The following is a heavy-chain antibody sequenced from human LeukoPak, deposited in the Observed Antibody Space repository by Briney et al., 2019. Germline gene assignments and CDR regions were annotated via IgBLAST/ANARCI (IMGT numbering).Heavy chain of an antibody. Sequence: PSETLSLTCAVSGGPFSGYYWSWIRQPPGKGLEWIGEIYNSGTINYNPSLKSRVTISEDTSKNQFYLNLSSVTAADTAVYYCARRYYYNLGSFPFDFWGQGTLVTVSS. J-gene: IGHJ4*02. D-gene: IGHD3-10*01. CDR2: IYNSGTI. CDR3: ARRYYYNLGSFPFDF. V-gene: IGHV4-34*01. CDR1: GGPFSGYY.